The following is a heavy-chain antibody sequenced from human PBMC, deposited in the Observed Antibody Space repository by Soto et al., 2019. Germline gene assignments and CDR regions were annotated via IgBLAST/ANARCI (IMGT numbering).Heavy chain of an antibody. D-gene: IGHD6-6*01. CDR2: INWNGVAM. CDR1: GFTFDDYT. V-gene: IGHV3-9*01. Sequence: EVQLVESGGGLVQPGRSLRLSCAASGFTFDDYTMHCVRQAPGKGLEWVSSINWNGVAMDYADSVRGRFTISRDNARNSLILQMSSLRPEDTALYYCAKDRYSSSSLDYYYYYGMDVWGQGTTVTVSS. CDR3: AKDRYSSSSLDYYYYYGMDV. J-gene: IGHJ6*02.